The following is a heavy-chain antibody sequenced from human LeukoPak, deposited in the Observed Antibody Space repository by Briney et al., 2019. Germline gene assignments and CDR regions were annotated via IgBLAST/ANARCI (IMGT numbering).Heavy chain of an antibody. CDR3: VRGPRYSGYDYFDY. D-gene: IGHD5-12*01. CDR2: ISSSLSSI. J-gene: IGHJ4*02. Sequence: GGSLRLSRAASGFTFSTYSMNWVRLAPGKGLEWVSYISSSLSSIYYADSVKGRFTISRDNAKNSLYLQMSSLRREDTAVYFCVRGPRYSGYDYFDYWGQGALVTVSS. CDR1: GFTFSTYS. V-gene: IGHV3-48*01.